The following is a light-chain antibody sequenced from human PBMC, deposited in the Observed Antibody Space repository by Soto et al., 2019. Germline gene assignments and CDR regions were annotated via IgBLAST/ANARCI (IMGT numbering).Light chain of an antibody. V-gene: IGKV3-15*01. CDR2: GAS. Sequence: EIVMTQSPATLSVSPGERATLSCMTRQSVSSNLAWYQQKPGQAPRLLIYGASIRATDIPDRFSGSGSGTEYTLTISSLQSEDFAVYYCQQYNNWPRTFGQGTMVDI. CDR1: QSVSSN. CDR3: QQYNNWPRT. J-gene: IGKJ1*01.